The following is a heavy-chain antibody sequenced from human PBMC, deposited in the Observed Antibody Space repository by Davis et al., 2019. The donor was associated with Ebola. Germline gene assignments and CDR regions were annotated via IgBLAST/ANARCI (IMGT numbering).Heavy chain of an antibody. J-gene: IGHJ6*02. CDR2: ISSSSSYI. CDR3: AREFYDFWSGYRYGMDV. Sequence: GESLKISCAASGFTFSSYSMNWVRQAPGKGLEWVSSISSSSSYIYYADSVKGRFTISRDNAKNSLYLQMNSLRAEDTAVYYCAREFYDFWSGYRYGMDVWGQGTTVTVSS. D-gene: IGHD3-3*01. CDR1: GFTFSSYS. V-gene: IGHV3-21*01.